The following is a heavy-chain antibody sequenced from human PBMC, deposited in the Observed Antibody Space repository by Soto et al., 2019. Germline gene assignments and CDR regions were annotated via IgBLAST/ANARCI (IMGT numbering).Heavy chain of an antibody. Sequence: PGGSLRLSCAASGFTFSSYGMHWVRQAPGKGLEWVAVIWYDGSNKYYADSVKGRFTISRDNSKNTLYLQMNSLRAEDTAVYYCARSLLRFLEWLSPHYYYYGMDVWGQGTTVTVSS. CDR3: ARSLLRFLEWLSPHYYYYGMDV. V-gene: IGHV3-33*01. CDR2: IWYDGSNK. CDR1: GFTFSSYG. D-gene: IGHD3-3*01. J-gene: IGHJ6*02.